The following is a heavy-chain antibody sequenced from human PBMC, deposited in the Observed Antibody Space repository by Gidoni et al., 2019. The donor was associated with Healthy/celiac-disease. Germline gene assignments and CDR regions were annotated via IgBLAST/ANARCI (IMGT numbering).Heavy chain of an antibody. D-gene: IGHD3-16*01. CDR3: ERISKGGEVYFDY. V-gene: IGHV4-59*01. J-gene: IGHJ4*02. CDR2: IYYSGST. CDR1: GGSISSYY. Sequence: QVQLQESGPGLVKPSETLSLTCTVPGGSISSYYWSWIRQPPGKGLEWIGYIYYSGSTNYNPSLKSRVTISVDTSKNQFSLKLSSVTASDTTVYYCERISKGGEVYFDYWGQGTLVTVSS.